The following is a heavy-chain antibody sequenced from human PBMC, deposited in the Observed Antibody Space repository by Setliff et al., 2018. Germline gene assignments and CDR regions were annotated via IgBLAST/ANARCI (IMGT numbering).Heavy chain of an antibody. CDR2: IYTSGST. CDR3: ARGQRYCSGGSCYYYMDV. CDR1: GGSISSYY. V-gene: IGHV4-4*07. D-gene: IGHD2-15*01. J-gene: IGHJ6*03. Sequence: PSETLSLTCTVSGGSISSYYWSWIRQPAGKGLEWIGRIYTSGSTNYNPSLKSRVTMSVDTSKNQFSLKLSSVTAAGTAVYYCARGQRYCSGGSCYYYMDVWGKGTTVTVSS.